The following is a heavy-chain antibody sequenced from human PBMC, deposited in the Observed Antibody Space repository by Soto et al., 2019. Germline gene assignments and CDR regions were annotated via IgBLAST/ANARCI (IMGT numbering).Heavy chain of an antibody. Sequence: GGSLRLSCAASGFTFSSYAMSWVRQAPGKGLEWVSVISESGGSTYYADSVGGRFTVSRDNSKNTLYVQMNSLRAEDTAIYYCAKDLGYYESREDALDFWGQGTMVTVSS. CDR2: ISESGGST. V-gene: IGHV3-23*01. J-gene: IGHJ3*01. CDR1: GFTFSSYA. CDR3: AKDLGYYESREDALDF. D-gene: IGHD3-22*01.